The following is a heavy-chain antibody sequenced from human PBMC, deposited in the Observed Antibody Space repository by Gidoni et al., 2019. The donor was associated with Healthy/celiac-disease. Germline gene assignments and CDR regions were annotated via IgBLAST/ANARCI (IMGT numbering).Heavy chain of an antibody. Sequence: EVQLLESGGGLLQPGGSLRLSCAASGFTFSSYAMRWVRQAPGKGLEWVSAISGSGGSTYYEDSVKGRFTISRDNSKNTLYLQMNSLRAEETAVYYCAKDLRDIVVVVAATDWFDPWGQGTLVTVSS. J-gene: IGHJ5*02. CDR1: GFTFSSYA. CDR2: ISGSGGST. D-gene: IGHD2-15*01. V-gene: IGHV3-23*01. CDR3: AKDLRDIVVVVAATDWFDP.